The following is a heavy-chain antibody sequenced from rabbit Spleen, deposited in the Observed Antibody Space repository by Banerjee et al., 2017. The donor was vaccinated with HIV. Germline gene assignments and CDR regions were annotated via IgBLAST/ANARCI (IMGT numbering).Heavy chain of an antibody. CDR2: MYAGSSGST. V-gene: IGHV1S40*01. CDR3: ARGGDDYGLWGYYYKL. CDR1: GFSLNSGYD. D-gene: IGHD2-1*01. Sequence: QSLEESGGGLVKPGASLTLTCKASGFSLNSGYDMCWVRQAPGKGLEWIACMYAGSSGSTYSATWAKGRFTISKTSSTTVTLQMTSLTAADTATYFCARGGDDYGLWGYYYKLWGQGPLVTVS. J-gene: IGHJ4*01.